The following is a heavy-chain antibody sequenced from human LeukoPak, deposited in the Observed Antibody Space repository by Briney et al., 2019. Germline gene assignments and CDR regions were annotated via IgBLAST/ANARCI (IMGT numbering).Heavy chain of an antibody. J-gene: IGHJ4*02. D-gene: IGHD3-3*01. CDR1: GFTFSSYW. CDR3: ARDAFWSGYYPIDY. CDR2: IKQDGSEK. Sequence: PGGSLRLSCAASGFTFSSYWMSWVRQATGKGLEWVANIKQDGSEKYYVDSVKGRFTISRDNAKNSLYLQMNSLRAEDTAVYYCARDAFWSGYYPIDYWGQGTLVTVSS. V-gene: IGHV3-7*01.